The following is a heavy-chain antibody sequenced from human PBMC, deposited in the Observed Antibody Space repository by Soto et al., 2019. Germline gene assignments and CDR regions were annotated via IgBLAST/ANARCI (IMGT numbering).Heavy chain of an antibody. V-gene: IGHV3-30*04. CDR3: ARDHRAGRFYYYYGMDV. J-gene: IGHJ6*02. Sequence: GGSLRLSCAASGFTFSTYALHWVRQAPGKGLEWVAVISYDGSNQYYADSVRGRFTISRDESKNTLYLQLSSLRTEDTAVYYCARDHRAGRFYYYYGMDVWGQGTTVTVSS. D-gene: IGHD6-19*01. CDR2: ISYDGSNQ. CDR1: GFTFSTYA.